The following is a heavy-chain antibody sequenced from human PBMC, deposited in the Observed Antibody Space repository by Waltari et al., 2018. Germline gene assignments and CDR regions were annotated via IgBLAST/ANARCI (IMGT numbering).Heavy chain of an antibody. CDR1: GGSISSYY. V-gene: IGHV4-59*01. Sequence: QVQLQESGPGLVKPSETLSLTCTVSGGSISSYYWSWNRQPQGKGLEWIGYIYYSGSTNYNPSLKSRVTISVDTSKNQFSLKLSSVTAADTAVYYCARVKVSSSWYYYYGMDVWGQGTTVTVSS. CDR3: ARVKVSSSWYYYYGMDV. J-gene: IGHJ6*02. D-gene: IGHD6-13*01. CDR2: IYYSGST.